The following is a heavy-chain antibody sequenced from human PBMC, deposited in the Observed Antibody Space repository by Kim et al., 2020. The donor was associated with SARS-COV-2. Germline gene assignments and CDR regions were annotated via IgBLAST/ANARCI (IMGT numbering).Heavy chain of an antibody. CDR2: MNPNSGNT. CDR1: GYTFTSYD. J-gene: IGHJ6*02. V-gene: IGHV1-8*01. CDR3: ARWSRRGYSSSWFQDYYYGMDV. Sequence: ASVKVSCKASGYTFTSYDINWVRQATGQGLEWMGWMNPNSGNTGYAQKFQGRVTMTRNTSISTAYMELSSLRSEDTAVYYCARWSRRGYSSSWFQDYYYGMDVWGQGTTVTVSS. D-gene: IGHD6-13*01.